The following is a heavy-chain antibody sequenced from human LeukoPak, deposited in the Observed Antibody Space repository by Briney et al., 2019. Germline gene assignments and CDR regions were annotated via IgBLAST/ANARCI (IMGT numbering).Heavy chain of an antibody. CDR1: GYTFTGYY. CDR3: ARVLYCSGGSCYGMDV. CDR2: INPNSGGT. Sequence: ASVKVSCKASGYTFTGYYMHWVRQAPGQGLEGMGWINPNSGGTNYAQKFQGRVTMTRDTSISTAYMELSRLRSDDTAVYYCARVLYCSGGSCYGMDVWGQGTTVTVSS. J-gene: IGHJ6*02. D-gene: IGHD2-15*01. V-gene: IGHV1-2*02.